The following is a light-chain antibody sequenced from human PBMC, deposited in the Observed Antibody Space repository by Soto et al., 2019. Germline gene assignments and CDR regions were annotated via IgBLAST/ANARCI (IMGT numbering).Light chain of an antibody. CDR3: QRRGKWPST. CDR1: QSVDRY. J-gene: IGKJ2*02. CDR2: DAY. V-gene: IGKV3-11*01. Sequence: EVVLTQSPDTLSLSPGETATLSCRASQSVDRYVAWYQQKVGQPPRLLIYDAYTRATGVGARFTGSGSATDFSLARSSLGPEDFAVYCCQRRGKWPSTFGPGTKVEMK.